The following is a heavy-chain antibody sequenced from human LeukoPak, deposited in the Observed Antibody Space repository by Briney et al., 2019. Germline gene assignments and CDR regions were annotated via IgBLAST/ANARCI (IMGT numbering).Heavy chain of an antibody. D-gene: IGHD2-8*01. CDR3: ARDLGYCTNGVCHTRFDY. V-gene: IGHV3-48*02. Sequence: SGGSLRLSCAASGFTFSSYSMNWVRQAPGKGLEWVSYISSSSSTIYYADSVKGRFTISRDNAKNSLYLQMNSLRDEDTAVYYCARDLGYCTNGVCHTRFDYWGQGTLVAVSS. J-gene: IGHJ4*02. CDR2: ISSSSSTI. CDR1: GFTFSSYS.